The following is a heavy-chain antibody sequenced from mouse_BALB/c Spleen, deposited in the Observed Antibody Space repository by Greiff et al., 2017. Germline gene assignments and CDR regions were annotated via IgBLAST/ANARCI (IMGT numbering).Heavy chain of an antibody. V-gene: IGHV14-1*02. CDR1: GFNIKDYY. J-gene: IGHJ2*01. Sequence: VQLQQSGAELVRPGALVKLSCKASGFNIKDYYMHWVKQRPEQGLEWIGWIDPENGNTIYDPKFQGKASITADTSSNTAYLQLSSLTSEDTAVYYCAPHYYGSRRDWGQGTTLTVSS. CDR3: APHYYGSRRD. D-gene: IGHD1-1*01. CDR2: IDPENGNT.